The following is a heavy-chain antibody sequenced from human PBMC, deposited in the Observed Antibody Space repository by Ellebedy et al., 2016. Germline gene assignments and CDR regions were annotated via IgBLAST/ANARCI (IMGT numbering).Heavy chain of an antibody. D-gene: IGHD3-10*01. CDR2: IWYDGGIK. CDR3: ARDSGSGSYYTDIDF. CDR1: RFSFSHYG. Sequence: GGSLRLSCAASRFSFSHYGMNWVRQAPGKGLEWVAVIWYDGGIKYYADSVKGRFTISRDNSRNTLYLQMNSLRAEDTAVYYCARDSGSGSYYTDIDFWGQGTLVTVSS. J-gene: IGHJ4*02. V-gene: IGHV3-33*08.